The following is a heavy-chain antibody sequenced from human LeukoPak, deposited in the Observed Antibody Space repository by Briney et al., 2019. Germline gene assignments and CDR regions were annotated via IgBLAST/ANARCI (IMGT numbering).Heavy chain of an antibody. CDR1: GFTFRSYA. CDR3: TVAAAGYYYYGMDV. CDR2: IYSGGST. J-gene: IGHJ6*02. V-gene: IGHV3-53*01. D-gene: IGHD6-13*01. Sequence: PGGSLRLSCAASGFTFRSYAMSWVRQAPGKGLEWVSVIYSGGSTYYADSVKGRFTISRDNSKNTLYLQMNSLRAEDTAVYYCTVAAAGYYYYGMDVWGQGTTVTVSS.